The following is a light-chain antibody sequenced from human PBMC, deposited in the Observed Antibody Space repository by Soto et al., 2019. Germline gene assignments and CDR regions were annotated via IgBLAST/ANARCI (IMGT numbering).Light chain of an antibody. J-gene: IGKJ4*01. V-gene: IGKV3-11*01. Sequence: EIVLTQSPGTLSLSPGERATLSCRASQSVSYYLAWYQQKPGQAPRLLIYGASTRATGIPARFSGSGSGTDFTLTISRLEPEDFAVYYCQQRFNWPLTFGGGTKVDIK. CDR3: QQRFNWPLT. CDR1: QSVSYY. CDR2: GAS.